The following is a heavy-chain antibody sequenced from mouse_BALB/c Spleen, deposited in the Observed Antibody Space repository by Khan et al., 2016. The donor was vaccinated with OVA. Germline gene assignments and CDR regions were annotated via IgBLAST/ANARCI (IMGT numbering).Heavy chain of an antibody. CDR3: ARGGSSGPSWFAY. J-gene: IGHJ3*01. D-gene: IGHD3-1*01. Sequence: EVQLQESGPGLVKPSQSLSLTCSVTGYSITSGYFWNWIRQFPGNKVEWMGYIRYDGNSNYNPSLKNRISITRDTPKNHIFLQLNTVTPEDTATYYCARGGSSGPSWFAYWGPGTLVTVSA. CDR1: GYSITSGYF. V-gene: IGHV3-6*02. CDR2: IRYDGNS.